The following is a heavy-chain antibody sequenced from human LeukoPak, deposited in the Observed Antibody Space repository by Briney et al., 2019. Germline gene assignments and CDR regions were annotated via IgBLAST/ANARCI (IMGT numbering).Heavy chain of an antibody. Sequence: PGGSLRLSCAASGFTFSSNYMSWVRQAPGKGLEGVSVIYSGGSTYYADSVKGRFTISRDNSKNTLYLRMNSLRAEDTAVYYCARDESFHCGGDCRDAFDIWGQGTMVTVSS. CDR1: GFTFSSNY. CDR3: ARDESFHCGGDCRDAFDI. J-gene: IGHJ3*02. V-gene: IGHV3-53*01. D-gene: IGHD2-21*02. CDR2: IYSGGST.